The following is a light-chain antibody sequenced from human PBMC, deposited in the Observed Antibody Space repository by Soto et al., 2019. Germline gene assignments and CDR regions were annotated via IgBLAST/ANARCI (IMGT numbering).Light chain of an antibody. CDR1: QGIRND. Sequence: DIQMTQSLSSLSASVGDRVTITCRASQGIRNDLAWYQQKPGIAPKRLIYAASSLQSGVPSRFSGSGSGTEFTLIISSLQPEDFATYYCLQHNNYPRTFGQGTKVDIK. CDR3: LQHNNYPRT. V-gene: IGKV1-17*01. CDR2: AAS. J-gene: IGKJ1*01.